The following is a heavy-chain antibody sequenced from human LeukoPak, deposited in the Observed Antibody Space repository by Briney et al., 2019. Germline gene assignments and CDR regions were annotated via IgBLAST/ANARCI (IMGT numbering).Heavy chain of an antibody. V-gene: IGHV4-59*08. Sequence: KPSETLSLTCTVSGGSISSYYWSWIRQPPGKGLEWIGYIYYSGSTNYNPSLKSRVTISVDTSKNQFSLKLSSVTAADTAVYYCARHLKRTYYDFWSGYEPHYYYYGMDVWGQGTTVTVSS. CDR1: GGSISSYY. CDR2: IYYSGST. D-gene: IGHD3-3*01. J-gene: IGHJ6*02. CDR3: ARHLKRTYYDFWSGYEPHYYYYGMDV.